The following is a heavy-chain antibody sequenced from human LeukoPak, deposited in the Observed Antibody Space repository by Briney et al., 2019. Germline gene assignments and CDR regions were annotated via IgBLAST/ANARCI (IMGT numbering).Heavy chain of an antibody. Sequence: SVKVSCKASGATFSGYGISWIRQSPGQGLEWMGGIVPMFGKSNYAQKFQGRLTITADESTNTAYMELTSLTFEDTAVYYCAREFEGHHPAFGDWGQGTLVTVSS. CDR2: IVPMFGKS. CDR3: AREFEGHHPAFGD. J-gene: IGHJ4*02. D-gene: IGHD3-10*01. V-gene: IGHV1-69*13. CDR1: GATFSGYG.